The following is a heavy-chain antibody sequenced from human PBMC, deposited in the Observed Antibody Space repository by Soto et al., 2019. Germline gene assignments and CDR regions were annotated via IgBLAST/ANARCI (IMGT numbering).Heavy chain of an antibody. CDR2: IIPILGIA. CDR3: AREYCSGGSCYSGFDY. CDR1: GGTFSSYT. J-gene: IGHJ4*02. Sequence: QVQLVQSGAEVKKPGSSVKVSCKASGGTFSSYTISWVRQAPGQGLEWMGRIIPILGIANYAQKFQGRVTITADKSTRTAYMELSSLRSEDAAVYYCAREYCSGGSCYSGFDYWGQGTLVTVSS. D-gene: IGHD2-15*01. V-gene: IGHV1-69*02.